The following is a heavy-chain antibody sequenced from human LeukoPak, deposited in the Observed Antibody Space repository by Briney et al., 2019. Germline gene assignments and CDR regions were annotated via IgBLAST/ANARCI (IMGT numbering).Heavy chain of an antibody. D-gene: IGHD3-10*02. CDR2: SSGSTI. J-gene: IGHJ6*04. Sequence: GGSLRLSCAASAFTFSNYNMNWVRQAPGKGLEWVSSSGSTIYYADSVKGRFTISRDNAKNSLYLQMNSLRAEDTAVYYCAELGITMIGGVWGKGTTVTISS. CDR3: AELGITMIGGV. V-gene: IGHV3-48*04. CDR1: AFTFSNYN.